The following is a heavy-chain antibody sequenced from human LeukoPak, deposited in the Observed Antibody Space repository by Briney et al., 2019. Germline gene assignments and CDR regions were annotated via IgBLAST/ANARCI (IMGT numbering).Heavy chain of an antibody. CDR1: GFTVSSNY. D-gene: IGHD6-13*01. CDR2: IYSGGST. Sequence: GGSLRLSCAASGFTVSSNYMSWVRQAPGKGLEWVSVIYSGGSTYYADSVKGRFTISRDNSKNTLYLQMNSLRAEDTAVYYCARVRSSSWYYYYYYMDVWGKGTTVTISS. V-gene: IGHV3-53*01. J-gene: IGHJ6*03. CDR3: ARVRSSSWYYYYYYMDV.